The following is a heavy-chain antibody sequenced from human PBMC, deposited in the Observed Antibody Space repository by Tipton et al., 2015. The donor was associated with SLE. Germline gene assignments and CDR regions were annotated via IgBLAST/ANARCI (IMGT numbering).Heavy chain of an antibody. CDR2: IRYDGSNK. D-gene: IGHD3-16*01. CDR1: GFTFSSYG. J-gene: IGHJ6*02. Sequence: SLRLSCAASGFTFSSYGMHWVRQAPGKGLEWVAFIRYDGSNKYYADSVKGRFTISRDNSKNTLYLQMNSLRAEDTAVYYCAKDGGRYYYYGMDVWGQGTTVTVSS. CDR3: AKDGGRYYYYGMDV. V-gene: IGHV3-30*02.